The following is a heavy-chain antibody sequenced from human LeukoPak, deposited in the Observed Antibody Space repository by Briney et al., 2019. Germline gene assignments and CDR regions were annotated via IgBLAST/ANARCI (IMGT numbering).Heavy chain of an antibody. CDR3: ARDGIGSDYVRYFDY. CDR2: ISAYNGNT. D-gene: IGHD3-10*02. Sequence: ASVKVSCKASGYSFTSYGISRVRQAPGQGLEWMGWISAYNGNTNYAQKLQGRVAMTTDTSTSTAYMELRSLRSDDTAVYYCARDGIGSDYVRYFDYWGQGTLVTVSS. CDR1: GYSFTSYG. V-gene: IGHV1-18*01. J-gene: IGHJ4*02.